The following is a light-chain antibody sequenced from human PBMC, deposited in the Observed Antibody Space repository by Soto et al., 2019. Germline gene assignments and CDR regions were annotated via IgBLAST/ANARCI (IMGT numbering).Light chain of an antibody. CDR3: QSYDSSLSGVL. CDR2: GNS. V-gene: IGLV1-40*01. CDR1: SSNIGAGYD. J-gene: IGLJ2*01. Sequence: QAVVTQPPSVSGAPGQRVTISCTGSSSNIGAGYDVHWYQQLPGTAPKLLIYGNSNRPSGVPDRFSGSKSGTSASLAITGLQAEDEADYYCQSYDSSLSGVLFGGGTKLTAL.